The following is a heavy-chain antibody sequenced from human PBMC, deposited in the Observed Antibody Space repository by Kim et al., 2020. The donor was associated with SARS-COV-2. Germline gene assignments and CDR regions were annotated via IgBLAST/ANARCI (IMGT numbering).Heavy chain of an antibody. V-gene: IGHV3-7*03. Sequence: NEDGIAKYYVDTVKGRFTISRNNSKNSHYLQMNSLRVEDTAVYYGARGGLWGRGTLVTVSS. CDR3: ARGGL. CDR2: NEDGIAK. J-gene: IGHJ2*01.